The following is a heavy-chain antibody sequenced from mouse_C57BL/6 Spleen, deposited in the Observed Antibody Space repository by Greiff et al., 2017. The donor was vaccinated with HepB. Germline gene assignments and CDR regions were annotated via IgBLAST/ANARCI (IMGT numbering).Heavy chain of an antibody. CDR2: INPNNGGT. J-gene: IGHJ3*01. V-gene: IGHV1-26*01. Sequence: EVQLQQSGPELVKPGASVKISCKASGYTFTDYYMNWVKQSHGKSLEWIGDINPNNGGTSYNQKFKGKATLTVDKSSSTAYMELRSLTSEGSAVFYCALIDDGYPFAYWGQGTLVTVSA. D-gene: IGHD2-3*01. CDR1: GYTFTDYY. CDR3: ALIDDGYPFAY.